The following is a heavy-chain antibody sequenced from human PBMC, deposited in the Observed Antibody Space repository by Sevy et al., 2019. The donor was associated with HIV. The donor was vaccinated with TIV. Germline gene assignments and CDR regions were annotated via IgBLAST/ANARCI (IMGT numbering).Heavy chain of an antibody. V-gene: IGHV3-23*01. J-gene: IGHJ4*02. D-gene: IGHD4-4*01. CDR1: GITFSSYA. CDR3: AIAGGYTNYPLWVPLYYFDY. CDR2: IIDRGSST. Sequence: QLGGSLRLSCAASGITFSSYAMNWVRQAPGKGLEWVSGIIDRGSSTYYADSVKGRFTISRDNSKNTLYLQVNSLRAEDTAVYYCAIAGGYTNYPLWVPLYYFDYWGQGTLVTVSS.